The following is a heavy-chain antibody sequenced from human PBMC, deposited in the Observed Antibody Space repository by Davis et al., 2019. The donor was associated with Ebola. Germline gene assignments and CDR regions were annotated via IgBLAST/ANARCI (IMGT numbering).Heavy chain of an antibody. Sequence: GGSLRLSCSVSGFMFSSYTMHWVRQAPGKGLQYVSGITNNGGSTYYADSVKGRFTISRDNSKNTVYLQLNSLRTDDTAVYYCARASELGYGSGTYYNAIDYWGQGALVSVSS. CDR3: ARASELGYGSGTYYNAIDY. V-gene: IGHV3-64*04. CDR1: GFMFSSYT. CDR2: ITNNGGST. J-gene: IGHJ4*02. D-gene: IGHD3-10*01.